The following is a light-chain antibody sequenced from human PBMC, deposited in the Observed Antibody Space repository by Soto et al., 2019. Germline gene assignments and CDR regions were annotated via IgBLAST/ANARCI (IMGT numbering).Light chain of an antibody. CDR3: QEYGSSRA. CDR2: GAS. CDR1: QSVGGNY. J-gene: IGKJ1*01. Sequence: EIVLTQSPGTLSLSPGERATLSCRASQSVGGNYLAWYQQKPGQAPRLLIYGASSRAPGIPDRFSGSGSGTDFTLTISRLEPEEFAVFYCQEYGSSRAFGQGTKVDIK. V-gene: IGKV3-20*01.